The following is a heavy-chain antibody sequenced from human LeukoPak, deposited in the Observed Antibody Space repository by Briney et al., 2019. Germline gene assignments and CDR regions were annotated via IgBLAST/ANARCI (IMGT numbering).Heavy chain of an antibody. Sequence: SETLSLTCTVSGGSISSYYWSWIRQPPGKGLERIGYIYYSGSTNYNPSLKSRVTISVDTSKNQFSLKLSSVTAADTAVYYCARMWFSSSWDRQFDPWGQGTLVTVSS. CDR2: IYYSGST. CDR3: ARMWFSSSWDRQFDP. V-gene: IGHV4-59*01. J-gene: IGHJ5*02. CDR1: GGSISSYY. D-gene: IGHD6-13*01.